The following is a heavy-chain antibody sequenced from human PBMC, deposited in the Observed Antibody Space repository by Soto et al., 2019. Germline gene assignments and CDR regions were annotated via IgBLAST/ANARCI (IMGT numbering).Heavy chain of an antibody. V-gene: IGHV4-4*07. CDR3: AREGSYSAYNFAHGIQLWSFDF. CDR1: GGSINTFY. Sequence: SETLSLTCTVSGGSINTFYWSWVRQPAGKGLEWIGRIFSSGSTSFNRSLESRVAMSVDTSKNHFSLNLSSVTAADMAVYYCAREGSYSAYNFAHGIQLWSFDFWGQGALVTVSS. CDR2: IFSSGST. J-gene: IGHJ4*02. D-gene: IGHD5-12*01.